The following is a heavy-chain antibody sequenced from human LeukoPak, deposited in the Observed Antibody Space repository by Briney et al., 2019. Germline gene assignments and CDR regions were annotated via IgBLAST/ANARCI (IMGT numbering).Heavy chain of an antibody. CDR2: FSYSGTT. CDR3: ARRTLGGSDS. V-gene: IGHV4-59*08. Sequence: PGGTLSLTCAVSGGSICSYYWSWGRQPPGKGLECFAYFSYSGTTNYNPSLTSLFTISVDTSKNLFSLKLSSVTAADTAVYYCARRTLGGSDSWGQGTLVIVSS. CDR1: GGSICSYY. D-gene: IGHD1-26*01. J-gene: IGHJ4*02.